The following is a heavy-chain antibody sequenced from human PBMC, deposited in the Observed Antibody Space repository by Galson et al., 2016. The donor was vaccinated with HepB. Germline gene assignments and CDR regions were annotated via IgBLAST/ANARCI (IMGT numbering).Heavy chain of an antibody. V-gene: IGHV4-34*01. CDR1: GGPFNDYY. CDR3: ASGMDQAKIGH. CDR2: IHPSGSA. J-gene: IGHJ4*02. D-gene: IGHD2-2*03. Sequence: SETLSLTCAVSGGPFNDYYWSWIRQPPEKGLEWIGEIHPSGSAHYNPSLTSRVTISLDTSKRQFSLTLSSVTAADTAVYYCASGMDQAKIGHWGQGALVTVSS.